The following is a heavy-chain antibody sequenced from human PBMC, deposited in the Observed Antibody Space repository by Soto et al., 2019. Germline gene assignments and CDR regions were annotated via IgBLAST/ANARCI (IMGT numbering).Heavy chain of an antibody. Sequence: SETLSLTCAVYGGSFSGYYWSWIRQPPGKGLEWIGEINHSGSTNYNPSLKSRVTISVDTSKNQFSLKLSSVTAADTAVYYCALYDFWSRDGMDVWGQGTTVTV. CDR1: GGSFSGYY. CDR3: ALYDFWSRDGMDV. D-gene: IGHD3-3*01. CDR2: INHSGST. V-gene: IGHV4-34*01. J-gene: IGHJ6*02.